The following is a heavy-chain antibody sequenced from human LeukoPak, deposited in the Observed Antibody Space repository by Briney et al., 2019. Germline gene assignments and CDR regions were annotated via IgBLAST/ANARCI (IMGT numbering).Heavy chain of an antibody. D-gene: IGHD3-10*02. J-gene: IGHJ6*04. V-gene: IGHV3-48*03. Sequence: QAGGSLRLSCAASGFTFSSYAMSWVRQAPGKGPEWVSYISSSGSTIYYADSVKGRFTISRDNAKNSLYLQMNSLRAEDTAVYYCAELGITMIGGVWGKGTTVTISS. CDR1: GFTFSSYA. CDR2: ISSSGSTI. CDR3: AELGITMIGGV.